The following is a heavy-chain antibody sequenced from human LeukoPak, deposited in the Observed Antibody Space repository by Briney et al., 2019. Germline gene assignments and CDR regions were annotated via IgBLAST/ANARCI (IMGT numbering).Heavy chain of an antibody. J-gene: IGHJ3*02. CDR3: ARDRYSSGSFDAFDI. CDR2: INSDGRNT. CDR1: GFTFSSYW. V-gene: IGHV3-74*01. Sequence: GGSLRLSCAASGFTFSSYWMHWVRQAPGKGLVWVSRINSDGRNTNYADSVKGRFTIPRDNAKNTLYLQMNSLRAEDTAVYYCARDRYSSGSFDAFDIWGQGTMVTVSS. D-gene: IGHD6-19*01.